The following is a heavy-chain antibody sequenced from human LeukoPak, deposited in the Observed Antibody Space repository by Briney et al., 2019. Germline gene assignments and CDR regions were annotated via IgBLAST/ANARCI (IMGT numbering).Heavy chain of an antibody. CDR3: ARVVASLDYYYYYGMDV. D-gene: IGHD5-12*01. Sequence: ASVKVSCKASGGTFSSYAISWVRQAPGQGLEWMGGIIPIFGTANYAQKFQGRVTITTDESTSTAYMELSSLRSEDTAVYYCARVVASLDYYYYYGMDVWGQGTTVTVSS. V-gene: IGHV1-69*05. CDR1: GGTFSSYA. CDR2: IIPIFGTA. J-gene: IGHJ6*02.